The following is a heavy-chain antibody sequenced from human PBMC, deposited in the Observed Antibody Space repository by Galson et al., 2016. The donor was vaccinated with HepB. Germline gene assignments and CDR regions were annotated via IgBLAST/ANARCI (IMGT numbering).Heavy chain of an antibody. CDR2: ITAGRTST. CDR1: GFTFSSHG. V-gene: IGHV3-23*01. Sequence: SLRLSCAASGFTFSSHGMSWVRQAPGRGLEWVAAITAGRTSTFYADSVKGRFTMSRDNSKNTLYLQMNSLRAEDTATYYCARDHASFYFDSRFHPHDYWGQGTLVTVSS. CDR3: ARDHASFYFDSRFHPHDY. J-gene: IGHJ4*02. D-gene: IGHD3-22*01.